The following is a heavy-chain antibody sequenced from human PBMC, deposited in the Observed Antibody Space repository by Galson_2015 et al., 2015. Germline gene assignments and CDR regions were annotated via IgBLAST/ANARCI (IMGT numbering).Heavy chain of an antibody. V-gene: IGHV3-49*04. Sequence: SLRLSCAASGFTFGDYAMSWVRQAPGKGLEWVGFIRSKAYGGTTEYAASVKGRFTISRDDSKSIAYLQMNSLKTEDTAVYYCTREARKVTTSFYYYYYMDVWGEGTTVTVSS. CDR2: IRSKAYGGTT. CDR1: GFTFGDYA. CDR3: TREARKVTTSFYYYYYMDV. D-gene: IGHD4-17*01. J-gene: IGHJ6*03.